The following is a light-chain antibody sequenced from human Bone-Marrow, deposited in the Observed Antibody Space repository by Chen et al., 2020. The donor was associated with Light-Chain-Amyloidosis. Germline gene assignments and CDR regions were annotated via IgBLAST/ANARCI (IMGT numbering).Light chain of an antibody. Sequence: SYVPTQPSSVAATPGQTATTDCGGNNIGSTSVHWYQQTPGQAPLLVVYDDSDLPSGIPERLSGSNSGNTATLTISRVEAGDEADYYCQVWDRSSDRPVFGGGTKLTVL. CDR1: NIGSTS. J-gene: IGLJ3*02. V-gene: IGLV3-21*02. CDR3: QVWDRSSDRPV. CDR2: DDS.